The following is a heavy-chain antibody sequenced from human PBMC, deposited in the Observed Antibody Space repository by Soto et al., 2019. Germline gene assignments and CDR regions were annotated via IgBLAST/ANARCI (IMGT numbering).Heavy chain of an antibody. J-gene: IGHJ4*02. V-gene: IGHV1-69*02. CDR1: GYTFTSYT. Sequence: GASVKVSCKASGYTFTSYTISWVQQAPGQGLEWMGRIIPILGIANYAQKFQGRVTITADKSTSTAYMELSSLRSEDTAVYYCARSVSGGSWTSGYWGQGTLVTVSS. D-gene: IGHD2-15*01. CDR2: IIPILGIA. CDR3: ARSVSGGSWTSGY.